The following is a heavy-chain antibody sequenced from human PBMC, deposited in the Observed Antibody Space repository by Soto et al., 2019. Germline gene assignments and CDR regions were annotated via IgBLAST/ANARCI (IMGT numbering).Heavy chain of an antibody. V-gene: IGHV5-51*01. D-gene: IGHD4-17*01. CDR2: IYPGDSDT. Sequence: GESLKISCKGSGYSFTSYWIGWVRQMPGKGLEWMGIIYPGDSDTRYSPSFQGQVTISADKSISTAYLQWSSLKASDTAMYYCARHGYGDYYYYGMDVWGQGTTVTVS. CDR3: ARHGYGDYYYYGMDV. CDR1: GYSFTSYW. J-gene: IGHJ6*02.